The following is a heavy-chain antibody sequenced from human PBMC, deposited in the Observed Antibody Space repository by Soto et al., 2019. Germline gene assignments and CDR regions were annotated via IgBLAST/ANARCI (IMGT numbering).Heavy chain of an antibody. V-gene: IGHV1-69*13. D-gene: IGHD3-22*01. CDR2: IIPIFGTA. CDR3: AKYYYDSSGYYSDYCYGMDV. J-gene: IGHJ6*02. CDR1: GGTFSSYA. Sequence: GASVKVSCKASGGTFSSYAISWVRQAPGQGLEWMGGIIPIFGTANYAQKFQGRVTITADESTSTAYMELSSLRSEDTAVYYCAKYYYDSSGYYSDYCYGMDVWGQGTTVTVSS.